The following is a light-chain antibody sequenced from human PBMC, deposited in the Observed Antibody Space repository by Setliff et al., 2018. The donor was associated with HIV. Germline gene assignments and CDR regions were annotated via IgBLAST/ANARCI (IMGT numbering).Light chain of an antibody. CDR3: QQYNSYLLG. Sequence: DIQMTQSPSPLSASVGDRVTITCRASQSISNWLAWYQQKPGKAPKLLIYKASTLESGVPSRFSGSGSGTEFTLTISSLQPDDFATYYCQQYNSYLLGFGGGTKVDIK. V-gene: IGKV1-5*03. J-gene: IGKJ4*01. CDR1: QSISNW. CDR2: KAS.